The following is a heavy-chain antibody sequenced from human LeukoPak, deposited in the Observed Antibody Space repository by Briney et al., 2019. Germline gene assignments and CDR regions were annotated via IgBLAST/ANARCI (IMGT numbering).Heavy chain of an antibody. J-gene: IGHJ4*02. CDR1: GFTFSSYG. Sequence: GGSLRLSCAASGFTFSSYGMHWVRQAPGKGLEWVAVISYDGSNKYYADSVKGRFTISRDNSKNTLYLQMGSLRAEDMAVYYCAKGYSSSWSSYYFDYWGQGTLVTVSS. CDR2: ISYDGSNK. V-gene: IGHV3-30*18. D-gene: IGHD6-13*01. CDR3: AKGYSSSWSSYYFDY.